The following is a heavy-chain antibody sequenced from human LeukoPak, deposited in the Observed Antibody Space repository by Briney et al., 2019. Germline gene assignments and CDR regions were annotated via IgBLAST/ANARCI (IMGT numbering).Heavy chain of an antibody. CDR2: IWYDGSNK. V-gene: IGHV3-33*01. D-gene: IGHD5-24*01. CDR1: GFTFRNHG. J-gene: IGHJ4*02. CDR3: VRDRGALQYFDY. Sequence: GGPLRLSCAASGFTFRNHGMHWIRQAPGKGLEWVAIIWYDGSNKYYADSLNGRFTISRDNSKNTLYLQMNNLRDDDTAVYYCVRDRGALQYFDYWGQGTLVTVSS.